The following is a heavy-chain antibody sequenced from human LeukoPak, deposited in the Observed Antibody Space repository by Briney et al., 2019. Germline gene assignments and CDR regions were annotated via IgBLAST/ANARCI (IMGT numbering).Heavy chain of an antibody. CDR2: INHSGST. V-gene: IGHV4-34*01. CDR1: GGPFSGYY. D-gene: IGHD6-13*01. J-gene: IGHJ4*02. Sequence: SETLSLTCAVYGGPFSGYYWSWIRQPPGKGLEWIGEINHSGSTNYNPSLKSRVTISVDTSKNQFSLKLSSVTAADTAVYYCARVRSSSWYLNDYWGQGTLVTVSS. CDR3: ARVRSSSWYLNDY.